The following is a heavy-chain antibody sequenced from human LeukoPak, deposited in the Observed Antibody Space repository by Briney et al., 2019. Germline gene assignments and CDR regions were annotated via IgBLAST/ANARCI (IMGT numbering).Heavy chain of an antibody. V-gene: IGHV4-61*02. Sequence: TSETLSLTCTVSGGSISSGNYYWSWIRQPAGKGLEWVGRIYTSGSTNYNPSLKSRVTISVDTSKSQFSLKLSSVIAADTAVYYCARLRPHYSNYDLGYFDYWGQGTLVTVSS. D-gene: IGHD4-11*01. CDR1: GGSISSGNYY. CDR2: IYTSGST. J-gene: IGHJ4*02. CDR3: ARLRPHYSNYDLGYFDY.